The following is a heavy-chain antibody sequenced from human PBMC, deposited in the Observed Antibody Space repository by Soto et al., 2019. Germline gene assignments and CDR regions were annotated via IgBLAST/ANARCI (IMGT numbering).Heavy chain of an antibody. Sequence: GASVKVSCKASGGTFSSYAISWVRQAPGQGLEWMGGIIPIFGTANYAQKFQGRVTITADKSTSTAYMELSSLRSEDTAVYYCAKYDFWSGYFETSGGMDVWGQGTTVTVSS. CDR3: AKYDFWSGYFETSGGMDV. V-gene: IGHV1-69*06. CDR1: GGTFSSYA. D-gene: IGHD3-3*01. J-gene: IGHJ6*02. CDR2: IIPIFGTA.